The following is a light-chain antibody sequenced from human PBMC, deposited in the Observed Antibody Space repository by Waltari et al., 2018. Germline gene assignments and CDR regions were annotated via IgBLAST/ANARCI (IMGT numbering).Light chain of an antibody. V-gene: IGKV3-15*01. CDR1: QSVSSN. CDR3: QQYNNWPRT. Sequence: EIVMTQSPATLSVSPGERATLSCRASQSVSSNLAWYQQIPGQAPRLLIYGASTKATGIPARVSGMGSGTEFTITISSLQSEDFAVYYCQQYNNWPRTFGQGTKVEIK. J-gene: IGKJ1*01. CDR2: GAS.